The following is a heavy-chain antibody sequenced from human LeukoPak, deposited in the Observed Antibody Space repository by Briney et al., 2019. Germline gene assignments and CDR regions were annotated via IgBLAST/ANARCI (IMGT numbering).Heavy chain of an antibody. Sequence: PGGSLRLSCVASGFAFHTFSLTWVRQAPGKGPEWVSAIPQSGGTPSYADSVKGRFTASRENARNTLYLQMNSLTAEDTAVYYCVRDLILVWTPGDDFDHWGQGTLVTVSS. D-gene: IGHD3-16*01. CDR1: GFAFHTFS. J-gene: IGHJ4*02. CDR2: IPQSGGTP. V-gene: IGHV3-23*01. CDR3: VRDLILVWTPGDDFDH.